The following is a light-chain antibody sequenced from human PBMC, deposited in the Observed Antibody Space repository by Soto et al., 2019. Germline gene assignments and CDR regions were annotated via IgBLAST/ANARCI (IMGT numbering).Light chain of an antibody. CDR2: TTS. Sequence: EIVLTPSPGTLSLSPGQRATLSCRASQSVRGNNLAWYQQKPGQTPSLLIYTTSIRATGIPDRFSGSGSGADFTLTISRVEPEDFAVYYCQHYGTSPEVTFGQGTRLEIK. CDR1: QSVRGNN. V-gene: IGKV3-20*01. CDR3: QHYGTSPEVT. J-gene: IGKJ5*01.